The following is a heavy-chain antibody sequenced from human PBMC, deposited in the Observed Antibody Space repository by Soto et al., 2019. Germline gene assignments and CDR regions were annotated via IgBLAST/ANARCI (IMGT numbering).Heavy chain of an antibody. Sequence: LRLSCAASGFTFDDYAFNWVRQAPGKGLEWIGYIYHSGSTYYNPSLKSRVTISVDRSKNQFSLKLSSVTAADTAVYYCARGLYKENGDWFDPWGQGTLVTVSS. CDR2: IYHSGST. V-gene: IGHV4-30-2*01. J-gene: IGHJ5*02. CDR3: ARGLYKENGDWFDP. CDR1: GFTFDDYA. D-gene: IGHD1-20*01.